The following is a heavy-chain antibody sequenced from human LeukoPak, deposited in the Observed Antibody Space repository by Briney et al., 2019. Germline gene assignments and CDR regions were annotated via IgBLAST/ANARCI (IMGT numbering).Heavy chain of an antibody. Sequence: GGSLRLSCVASGFAFSSYDMHWVRPATGKGLEWVSAIGTASDAYYPGTVRGRFTVSRDNAKNSLYLQMNSLRAGDTAVYYCARGYVYSYDYWGQGIMVTVSS. V-gene: IGHV3-13*01. CDR1: GFAFSSYD. D-gene: IGHD3-16*01. J-gene: IGHJ4*02. CDR3: ARGYVYSYDY. CDR2: IGTASDA.